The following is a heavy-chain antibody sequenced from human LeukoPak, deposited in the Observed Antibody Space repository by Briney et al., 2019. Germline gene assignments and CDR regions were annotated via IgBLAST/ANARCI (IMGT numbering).Heavy chain of an antibody. Sequence: ASVKLSCKASEYTFTDYYMHWVRQAPGQGLEWMGWINPNSGDTNQAQNFQGRVTLTRDTSISTAYMELSSLRSDDSAIYYCAGEYCSGGSCRQGFDYWGQGTLVTVSS. CDR1: EYTFTDYY. CDR2: INPNSGDT. CDR3: AGEYCSGGSCRQGFDY. J-gene: IGHJ4*02. V-gene: IGHV1-2*02. D-gene: IGHD2-15*01.